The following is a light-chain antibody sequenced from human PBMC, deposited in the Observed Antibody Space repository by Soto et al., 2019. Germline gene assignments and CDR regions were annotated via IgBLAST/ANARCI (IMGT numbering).Light chain of an antibody. V-gene: IGKV3-15*01. J-gene: IGKJ2*02. CDR1: RSFASSY. CDR3: QQYNNWPPCT. Sequence: PGEIATLSCRASRSFASSYLAWYQHKPGQAPRLLLHGASTRATGIPARFTGSGSGTEFTLTISSLQSEDFAVYYCQQYNNWPPCTFGQGTKVDIK. CDR2: GAS.